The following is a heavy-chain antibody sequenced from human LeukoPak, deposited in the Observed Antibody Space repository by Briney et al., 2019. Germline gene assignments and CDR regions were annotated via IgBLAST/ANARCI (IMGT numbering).Heavy chain of an antibody. Sequence: SETLSLTCTVSGYSIRSGFYWGWIRQPPGKGLEWIGNIYHSGITYNTPSLKSRVTISVDTSKNQFYLKLNSVTAADTAVYYCARPLFDYDSSDLDDAFDIWGQGTMVTVSS. D-gene: IGHD3-22*01. CDR3: ARPLFDYDSSDLDDAFDI. CDR2: IYHSGIT. J-gene: IGHJ3*02. V-gene: IGHV4-38-2*02. CDR1: GYSIRSGFY.